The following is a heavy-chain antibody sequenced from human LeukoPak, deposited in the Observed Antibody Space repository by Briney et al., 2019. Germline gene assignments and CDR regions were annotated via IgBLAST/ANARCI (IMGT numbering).Heavy chain of an antibody. D-gene: IGHD3-10*01. Sequence: GGSLRLSCVVSGFTFASSWMTWLRQAPGKGLEWVTNIKEDGSEKHYVDSGKGRFTISRDNAKNSLYLQMNSLRAEDTAVYYCAREPGIGYAFDIWGQGTMVTVSS. CDR3: AREPGIGYAFDI. CDR1: GFTFASSW. V-gene: IGHV3-7*01. CDR2: IKEDGSEK. J-gene: IGHJ3*02.